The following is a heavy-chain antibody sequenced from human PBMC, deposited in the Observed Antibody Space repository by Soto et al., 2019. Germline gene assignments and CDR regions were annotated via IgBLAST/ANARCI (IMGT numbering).Heavy chain of an antibody. D-gene: IGHD5-18*01. J-gene: IGHJ4*02. V-gene: IGHV1-24*01. CDR3: ATGYRGYSYGLEY. CDR1: GSTLTELS. Sequence: ASVKVSCKVSGSTLTELSMHWVRQAPGKGLEWMGGFDPEDGETIYAQKFQGRVTMTEDTSTDTAYTELSSLRSEDTAVYYCATGYRGYSYGLEYWGQGTLVTVSS. CDR2: FDPEDGET.